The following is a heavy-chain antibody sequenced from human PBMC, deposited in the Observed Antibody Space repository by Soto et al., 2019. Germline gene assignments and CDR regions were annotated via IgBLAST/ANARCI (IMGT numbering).Heavy chain of an antibody. CDR3: ARISMEHYYHSSGYYFDY. V-gene: IGHV2-70*01. D-gene: IGHD3-22*01. CDR1: GFSLSTSGMC. Sequence: SGPTLVNPTQTLTLTCTFSGFSLSTSGMCVSWIRQPPGKALEWLALIDWDDDKYYSTSLKTRLTISKDTSKNQVVLTMTNMDHVDTAKYYCARISMEHYYHSSGYYFDYWGQGTLVTVSS. J-gene: IGHJ4*02. CDR2: IDWDDDK.